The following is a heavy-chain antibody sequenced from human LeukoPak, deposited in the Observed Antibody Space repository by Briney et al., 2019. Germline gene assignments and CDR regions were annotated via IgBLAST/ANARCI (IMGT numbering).Heavy chain of an antibody. J-gene: IGHJ6*02. Sequence: PGGSLRLSCVASGFTVSSDYMSWVRQAPGKGLEWVAVISYDGSNKYYADSVKGRFTISRDNSKNTLYLQMKSLRAEDTAVYYCAKFKFGEPYYYYGMDVWGQGTTVTVSS. V-gene: IGHV3-30*18. CDR1: GFTVSSDY. D-gene: IGHD3-10*01. CDR2: ISYDGSNK. CDR3: AKFKFGEPYYYYGMDV.